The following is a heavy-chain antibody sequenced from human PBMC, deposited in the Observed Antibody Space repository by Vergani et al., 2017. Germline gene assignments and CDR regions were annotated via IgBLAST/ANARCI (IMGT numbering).Heavy chain of an antibody. J-gene: IGHJ4*02. Sequence: QVQLVQSGAEVKKPGASVKVSCKASGYTFTGCYMHWVRQAPGHGLEWMGWINPNSGGTNYAQKFQGRVTMTRDTSISTAYMELSRLRSDDTAVYFCARDWGITMVRGVISDYWGQGTLVTVSS. V-gene: IGHV1-2*02. CDR2: INPNSGGT. CDR3: ARDWGITMVRGVISDY. CDR1: GYTFTGCY. D-gene: IGHD3-10*01.